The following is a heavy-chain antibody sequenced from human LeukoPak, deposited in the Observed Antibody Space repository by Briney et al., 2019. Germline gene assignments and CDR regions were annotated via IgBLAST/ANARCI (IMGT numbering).Heavy chain of an antibody. D-gene: IGHD3-10*01. CDR1: GFTFSSYG. V-gene: IGHV3-23*01. Sequence: GGSLRLSCATSGFTFSSYGMTWVRQAPGKGLEWVSSISGSGDNTYYADSVKGRFTFSRDNSKDTLYLQMNSLRAEDTAVYYCARGGYYGSGTYYSPTSPHWGQGTLVTVPS. J-gene: IGHJ4*02. CDR2: ISGSGDNT. CDR3: ARGGYYGSGTYYSPTSPH.